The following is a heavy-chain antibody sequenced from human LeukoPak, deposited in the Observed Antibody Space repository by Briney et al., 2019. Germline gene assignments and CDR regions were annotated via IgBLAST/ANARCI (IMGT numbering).Heavy chain of an antibody. Sequence: SGTLSLTCAVYGGSFSGYYWSWIRQPPGKGLEWIGEINHSGSTNYNPSLKSRVTISVDTSKNQFSLKLSSVTAADTAVYYCARGPLRYFDYWGRGTLVTVSS. CDR3: ARGPLRYFDY. V-gene: IGHV4-34*01. J-gene: IGHJ4*02. CDR1: GGSFSGYY. CDR2: INHSGST.